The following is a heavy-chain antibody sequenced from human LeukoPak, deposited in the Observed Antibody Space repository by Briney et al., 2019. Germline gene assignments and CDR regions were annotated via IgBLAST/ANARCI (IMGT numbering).Heavy chain of an antibody. V-gene: IGHV1-8*02. CDR3: ARPGGGYDWWYYYMDV. CDR1: GYTFTGYY. CDR2: INPNSGNT. J-gene: IGHJ6*03. Sequence: ASVKVSCKASGYTFTGYYMHWVRQAPGQGLEWMGRINPNSGNTGYAQKFQGRVTMTRNTSISTAYMELSSLRSEDTAVYYCARPGGGYDWWYYYMDVWGKGTTVTVSS. D-gene: IGHD5-12*01.